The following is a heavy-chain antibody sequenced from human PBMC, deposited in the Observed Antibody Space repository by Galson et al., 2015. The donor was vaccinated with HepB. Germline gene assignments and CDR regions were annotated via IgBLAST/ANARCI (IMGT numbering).Heavy chain of an antibody. V-gene: IGHV4-31*03. CDR2: IYYTGKT. J-gene: IGHJ3*02. Sequence: TLSLTCSVSGASIRSSGHFWSWIRQHPGKGLEWLGYIYYTGKTSFKPSLESRLSISVDTSKNHFSLRLKSVTAADTALYYCARDRWRGHSFDIWGQGTMVTVSS. CDR3: ARDRWRGHSFDI. CDR1: GASIRSSGHF. D-gene: IGHD3-10*01.